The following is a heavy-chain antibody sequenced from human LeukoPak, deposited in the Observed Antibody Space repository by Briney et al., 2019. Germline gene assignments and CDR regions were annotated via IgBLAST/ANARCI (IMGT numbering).Heavy chain of an antibody. Sequence: PSETLSLTCTVSGGSISSSSYYWGWIRQPPGKGLEWIGSIYYSGSTYYNPSPKSRVTISVDTSKNQFSLKLSSVTAAETAVYYCARLSRGNYGMDVWGQGTTVTVSS. CDR2: IYYSGST. CDR3: ARLSRGNYGMDV. J-gene: IGHJ6*02. V-gene: IGHV4-39*01. D-gene: IGHD3-10*01. CDR1: GGSISSSSYY.